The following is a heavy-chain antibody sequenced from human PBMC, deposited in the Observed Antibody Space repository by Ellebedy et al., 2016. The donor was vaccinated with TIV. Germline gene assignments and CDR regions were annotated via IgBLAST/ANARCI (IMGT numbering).Heavy chain of an antibody. CDR2: IIPIFGTA. J-gene: IGHJ5*02. CDR1: GGTFSSYA. D-gene: IGHD5-24*01. CDR3: ARGGRDGYPGNWFDP. Sequence: SVKVSXXASGGTFSSYAISWVRQAPGQGLEWMGGIIPIFGTANYAQKFQGRVTITADESTSTAYMELSSLRSEDTAVYYCARGGRDGYPGNWFDPWGQGTLVTVSS. V-gene: IGHV1-69*13.